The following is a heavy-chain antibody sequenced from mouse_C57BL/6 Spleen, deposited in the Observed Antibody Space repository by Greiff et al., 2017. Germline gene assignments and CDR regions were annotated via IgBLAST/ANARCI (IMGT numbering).Heavy chain of an antibody. Sequence: VQLQQSGPELVKPGDSVKISCKASGYSFTGYFMNWVMQSHGKSLEWIGRINPYNGDTFYNQKFKGKATLTVDKSSSTAHMELRSLTSEDSAVYYCARIYYGSRSPYYAKDYWGQGTSVTVSS. CDR2: INPYNGDT. CDR1: GYSFTGYF. CDR3: ARIYYGSRSPYYAKDY. D-gene: IGHD1-1*01. V-gene: IGHV1-20*01. J-gene: IGHJ4*01.